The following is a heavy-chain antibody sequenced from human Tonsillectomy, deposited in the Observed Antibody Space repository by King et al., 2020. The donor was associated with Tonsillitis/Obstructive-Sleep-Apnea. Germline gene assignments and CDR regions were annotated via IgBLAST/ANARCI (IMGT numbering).Heavy chain of an antibody. V-gene: IGHV4-34*01. J-gene: IGHJ5*02. CDR1: GGSFSGYY. D-gene: IGHD3-10*01. CDR3: AGGRRTHMVRGVLPWFDP. CDR2: INHSGST. Sequence: VQLQQWGAGLLKPSETLSLTCAVYGGSFSGYYWSWIRQPPGKGLEWIGEINHSGSTNYNPSLKSRVTISVDTSKNQLPLKLSSVTAADTAVYYCAGGRRTHMVRGVLPWFDPWGKGTLVTVSS.